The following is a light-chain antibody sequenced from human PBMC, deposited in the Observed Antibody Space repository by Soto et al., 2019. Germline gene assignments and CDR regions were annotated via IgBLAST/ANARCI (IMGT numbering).Light chain of an antibody. Sequence: EIVLTQSPGTLSLSPGERATLSCRASQSVSNNYLAWYQQKPGQAPRLLIYGASKRATVIPDRFSGSGSGTDFTLTISRLEPEDFAVYFCQQNRTFGQGTQVDIK. CDR3: QQNRT. CDR1: QSVSNNY. J-gene: IGKJ1*01. CDR2: GAS. V-gene: IGKV3-20*01.